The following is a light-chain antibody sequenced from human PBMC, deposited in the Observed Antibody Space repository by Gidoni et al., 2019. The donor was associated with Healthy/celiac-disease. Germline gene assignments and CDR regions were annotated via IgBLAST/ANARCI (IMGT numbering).Light chain of an antibody. CDR2: AAS. J-gene: IGKJ2*01. CDR1: QSISRY. Sequence: DIQMTQSPSSLSASVGDRVIITCRASQSISRYLNWYQQKPGKAPRLLIYAASNLQSGVPSRFSGSGSGTDFTLTISSLQPEDFATYYCQQGYSTLLFGQGTKLEIK. CDR3: QQGYSTLL. V-gene: IGKV1-39*01.